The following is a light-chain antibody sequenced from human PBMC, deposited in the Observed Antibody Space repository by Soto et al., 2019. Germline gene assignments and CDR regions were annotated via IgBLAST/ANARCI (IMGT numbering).Light chain of an antibody. CDR3: QQSYSTLSFS. CDR1: ESINRH. Sequence: DIQMTQSPSSLSASVGDRVTITCRASESINRHLNWYQQKPGKAPKLLIYDASNLQNGVPSRFSGSGSGTDITLTISNLHPEDFATYYGQQSYSTLSFSFGRGTRLEIK. J-gene: IGKJ5*01. V-gene: IGKV1-39*01. CDR2: DAS.